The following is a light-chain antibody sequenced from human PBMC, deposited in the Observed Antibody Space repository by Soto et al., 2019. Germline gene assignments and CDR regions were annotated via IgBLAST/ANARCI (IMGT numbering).Light chain of an antibody. CDR2: GAS. CDR3: QQYDNWWT. J-gene: IGKJ1*01. Sequence: EIVMTQSPPTLSVSPVDVATLSCRASQSVNSNLAWYQQTPGQAPRLLIYGASRRAMHIPARFSGSGSGTEFTLTISGLQSEDFAVYYCQQYDNWWTFGQGTKVDIK. V-gene: IGKV3-15*01. CDR1: QSVNSN.